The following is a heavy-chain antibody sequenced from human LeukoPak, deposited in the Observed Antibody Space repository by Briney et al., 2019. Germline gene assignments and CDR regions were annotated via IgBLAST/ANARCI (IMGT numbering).Heavy chain of an antibody. J-gene: IGHJ5*02. CDR1: GYTFTGYY. CDR3: AREGPLRLPYFDP. Sequence: SVKVSCKASGYTFTGYYMHWVRQAPGQGLEWMGWINPNIGGTNYAQKFQGRVTMTRDTSISTAYMELSSLRSDDTAVYYCAREGPLRLPYFDPWGQGTLVTVSS. V-gene: IGHV1-2*02. D-gene: IGHD4-17*01. CDR2: INPNIGGT.